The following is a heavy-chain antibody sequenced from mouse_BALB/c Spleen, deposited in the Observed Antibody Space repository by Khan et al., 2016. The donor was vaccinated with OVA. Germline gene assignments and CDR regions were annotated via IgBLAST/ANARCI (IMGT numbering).Heavy chain of an antibody. V-gene: IGHV5-17*02. D-gene: IGHD1-1*01. J-gene: IGHJ1*01. CDR1: GFTFSSFG. Sequence: EVELVESGFFLVQPGGSRKLSCAASGFTFSSFGMHWVRQAPEKGLEWVAYISSGSSTIYYADTVKGRFTISRDNPKNTLFLQMTSLRSEDTAMYYCATYGWWDWGAGTTVTVSS. CDR2: ISSGSSTI. CDR3: ATYGWWD.